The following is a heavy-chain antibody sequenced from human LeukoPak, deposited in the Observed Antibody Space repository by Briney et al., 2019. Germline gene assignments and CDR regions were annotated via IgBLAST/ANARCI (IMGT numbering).Heavy chain of an antibody. CDR3: AKLTAMATFHY. Sequence: ASVKVSCKASEYTFTGYYMHWVRQAPGQGLEWMGRINPNSGGTNYAQKFQGRVTMTRDTSISTAYMELSRLRSDDTAVYYCAKLTAMATFHYWVQGTLVTVSS. D-gene: IGHD5-18*01. CDR2: INPNSGGT. V-gene: IGHV1-2*06. J-gene: IGHJ4*02. CDR1: EYTFTGYY.